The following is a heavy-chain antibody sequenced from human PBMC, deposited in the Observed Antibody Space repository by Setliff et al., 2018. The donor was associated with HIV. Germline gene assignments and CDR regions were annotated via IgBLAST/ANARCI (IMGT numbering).Heavy chain of an antibody. D-gene: IGHD5-18*01. CDR1: GESFSGYY. CDR3: ARALSQDPGAALDVDTAMAADY. Sequence: KTSETLSLTCAVYGESFSGYYWNWIRQPPGKGLEWIGEINLSRSTDYNPSLKSRVTISVDTSKNQFSLKLSSVTAADTAVYYCARALSQDPGAALDVDTAMAADYWGQGTLVTVSS. CDR2: INLSRST. V-gene: IGHV4-34*01. J-gene: IGHJ4*02.